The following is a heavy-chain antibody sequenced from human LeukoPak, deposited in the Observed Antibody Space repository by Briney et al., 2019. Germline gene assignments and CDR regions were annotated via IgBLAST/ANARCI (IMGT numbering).Heavy chain of an antibody. CDR1: GFTFSSYG. V-gene: IGHV3-23*01. CDR2: ISGSGGST. J-gene: IGHJ5*02. CDR3: AKDCGGDCWGYNWFDP. Sequence: GGTLRLSCAASGFTFSSYGMSWVRQDPGKGLEWVSAISGSGGSTYYADSVKGRFTISRDNSKNTLYLQMNSLRAEDTAVYYCAKDCGGDCWGYNWFDPWGQGTLVTVSS. D-gene: IGHD2-21*02.